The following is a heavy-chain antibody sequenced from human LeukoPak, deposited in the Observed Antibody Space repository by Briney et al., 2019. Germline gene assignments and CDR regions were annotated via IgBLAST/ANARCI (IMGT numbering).Heavy chain of an antibody. CDR2: SSVNNVNK. Sequence: ASVKVSCKASGYTFSSYGINWLRQAPGHGPEWMGRSSVNNVNKNYAQKLQGRVTMTTDTSTSTAYMELRSLRSDDTAVYYCAGHSRDYDYVWGSYWAFDIWGQGTVVTVSS. J-gene: IGHJ3*02. D-gene: IGHD3-16*01. CDR1: GYTFSSYG. CDR3: AGHSRDYDYVWGSYWAFDI. V-gene: IGHV1-18*01.